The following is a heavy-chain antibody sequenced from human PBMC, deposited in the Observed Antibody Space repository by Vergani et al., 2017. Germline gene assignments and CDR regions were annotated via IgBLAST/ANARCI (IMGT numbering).Heavy chain of an antibody. CDR3: ARVRAVTTGGYYFDY. J-gene: IGHJ4*02. Sequence: QVQLQESGPGLVKPSETLSLTCTVSGGSFSTGGQSWTCLRQSAGKGLEWIGRIYTSGATNYNPSLRSRAIMSVDASKKQFSLKLTSVTAADTAVYYCARVRAVTTGGYYFDYWGQGTLVTVSS. V-gene: IGHV4-61*02. CDR2: IYTSGAT. D-gene: IGHD4-11*01. CDR1: GGSFSTGGQS.